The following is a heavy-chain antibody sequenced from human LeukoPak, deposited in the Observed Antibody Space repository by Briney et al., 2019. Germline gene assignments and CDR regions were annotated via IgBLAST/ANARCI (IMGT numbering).Heavy chain of an antibody. D-gene: IGHD2-2*01. CDR3: ARCTASCYANAFDV. CDR1: GFSFNNNA. CDR2: INGGGDAT. J-gene: IGHJ3*01. Sequence: GGSLRLSCAASGFSFNNNAMSWVRQAPGKGLEWVSAINGGGDATEYADSVKGRFTISRDNSKKTLCLQMNSLRPEDTAVYYCARCTASCYANAFDVWGQGTLLTASS. V-gene: IGHV3-23*01.